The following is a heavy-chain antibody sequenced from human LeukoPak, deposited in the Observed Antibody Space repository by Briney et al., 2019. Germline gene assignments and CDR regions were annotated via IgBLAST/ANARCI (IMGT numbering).Heavy chain of an antibody. Sequence: GGSLRLSCAASGFIFSSAWMSWVRQAPGKGLEWVANIKQDGSEKYYVDSVKGRFSISRGNAKNSLYLQMNSLRAEDTAVYYCARGGLGIKSYFDYWGQGTLVTVSS. CDR1: GFIFSSAW. CDR2: IKQDGSEK. V-gene: IGHV3-7*01. J-gene: IGHJ4*02. CDR3: ARGGLGIKSYFDY. D-gene: IGHD1-26*01.